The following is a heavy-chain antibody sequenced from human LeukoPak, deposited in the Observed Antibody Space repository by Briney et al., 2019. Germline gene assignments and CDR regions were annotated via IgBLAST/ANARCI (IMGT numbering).Heavy chain of an antibody. Sequence: GGSLRLSCAASGFTVSSNYMSWIRQAPGKGLEWVSYISSSGSTIYYADSVKGRFTISRDNAKNSLYLQMNSLRAEDTAVYYCARSSRLTFDYWGQGTLVTVSS. D-gene: IGHD6-6*01. V-gene: IGHV3-11*04. CDR3: ARSSRLTFDY. J-gene: IGHJ4*02. CDR2: ISSSGSTI. CDR1: GFTVSSNY.